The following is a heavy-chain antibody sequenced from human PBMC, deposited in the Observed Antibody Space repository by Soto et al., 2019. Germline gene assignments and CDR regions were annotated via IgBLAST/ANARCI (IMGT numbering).Heavy chain of an antibody. J-gene: IGHJ6*03. CDR2: INHSGST. D-gene: IGHD3-9*01. CDR3: ARGDVGALTAYYYYYMDV. V-gene: IGHV4-34*01. CDR1: DESFSGYY. Sequence: PSETLSLTCAVYDESFSGYYWSWIRQPPGKGLEWIGEINHSGSTNYNPSFKSRVTISVDASNRQFSLNLSSETAADTAVYFCARGDVGALTAYYYYYMDVWGKGTTVTVSS.